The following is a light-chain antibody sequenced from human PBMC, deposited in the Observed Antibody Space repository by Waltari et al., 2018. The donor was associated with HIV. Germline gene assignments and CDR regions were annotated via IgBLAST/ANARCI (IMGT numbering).Light chain of an antibody. J-gene: IGLJ1*01. Sequence: QSALTQPASVSGSPGQSITISCTGTSSDVGSYNLVSWYQQHPGKAPKLMVYEVSKRPSGVSNRFSGSKSRNTASLTISGLQAEDEADYYCCSYADSPPYVFGTGTKVTVL. CDR1: SSDVGSYNL. CDR2: EVS. V-gene: IGLV2-23*02. CDR3: CSYADSPPYV.